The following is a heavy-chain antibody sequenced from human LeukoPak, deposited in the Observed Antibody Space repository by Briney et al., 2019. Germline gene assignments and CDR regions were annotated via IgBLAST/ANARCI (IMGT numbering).Heavy chain of an antibody. Sequence: GGSLRLSCAASGFTFSSYAMSWVRQAPGKGLEWVSTISGSGESTYYADSVKGRFTISRDNSKNTLYLQMNSLRAEDTAVYYCAKWGSGTYYKGSFDYWGQGTLVTVSS. CDR2: ISGSGEST. V-gene: IGHV3-23*01. D-gene: IGHD3-10*01. CDR1: GFTFSSYA. J-gene: IGHJ4*02. CDR3: AKWGSGTYYKGSFDY.